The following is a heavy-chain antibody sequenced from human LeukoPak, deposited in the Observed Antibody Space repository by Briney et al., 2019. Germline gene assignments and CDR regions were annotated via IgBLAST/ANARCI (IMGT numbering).Heavy chain of an antibody. D-gene: IGHD3-22*01. Sequence: NPGGSLRLSCAASGFIFGNAWMNWVRQAPGKGLEWVGRIKSKTDGGTTDYAAPVKGRFTISRDDSKNTLYLQMNSLKTEDTAVYYCTTDPDYYDSSGQVYWGQGTLVTVSS. CDR3: TTDPDYYDSSGQVY. V-gene: IGHV3-15*07. J-gene: IGHJ4*02. CDR1: GFIFGNAW. CDR2: IKSKTDGGTT.